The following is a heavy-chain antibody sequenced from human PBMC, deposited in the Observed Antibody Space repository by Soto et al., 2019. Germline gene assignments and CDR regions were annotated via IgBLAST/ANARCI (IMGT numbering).Heavy chain of an antibody. Sequence: SETLSLTCAVYGGSFSGYYWSWIRQPPGKGLEWIAEINHSGSTNYNPSLKSRVTISVDTSKNQFSLKLSSVTAADTAVYYCARSNSSYWYFDLWGRGTLVTVSS. CDR3: ARSNSSYWYFDL. V-gene: IGHV4-34*01. CDR2: INHSGST. CDR1: GGSFSGYY. D-gene: IGHD7-27*01. J-gene: IGHJ2*01.